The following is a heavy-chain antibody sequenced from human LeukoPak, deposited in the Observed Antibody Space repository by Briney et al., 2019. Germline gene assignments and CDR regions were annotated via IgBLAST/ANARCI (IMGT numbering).Heavy chain of an antibody. J-gene: IGHJ6*03. CDR3: AKRRGLELLYYYYMDV. CDR2: ISGSGGST. D-gene: IGHD1-7*01. CDR1: GFTFSSYA. Sequence: GGSMRLSCAASGFTFSSYAMTWVRQAPGKGLEWVSAISGSGGSTYYADSVKGRFTISRDNSKNTLFLQMNSLRAEDTAVYYCAKRRGLELLYYYYMDVWGKGTTVTVSS. V-gene: IGHV3-23*01.